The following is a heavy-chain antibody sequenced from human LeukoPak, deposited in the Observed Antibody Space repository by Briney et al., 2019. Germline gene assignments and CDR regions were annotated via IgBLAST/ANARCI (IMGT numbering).Heavy chain of an antibody. CDR2: IIPIFGTA. Sequence: ASVKVSCKASGGTFSSYAISWVRQAPGQGLEWMGGIIPIFGTANYAQKFQGRVTITADESTSTAYMELSSLRSEDTAVYYCARGRPQTYCSGGSCYSDAFDIWGQGTMVTLSS. CDR3: ARGRPQTYCSGGSCYSDAFDI. V-gene: IGHV1-69*01. CDR1: GGTFSSYA. D-gene: IGHD2-15*01. J-gene: IGHJ3*02.